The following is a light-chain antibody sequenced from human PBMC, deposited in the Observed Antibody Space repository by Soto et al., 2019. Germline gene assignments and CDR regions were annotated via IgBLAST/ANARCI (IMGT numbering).Light chain of an antibody. CDR1: SSDVGSYNR. CDR2: EVS. CDR3: SAYTSSSTYV. J-gene: IGLJ1*01. V-gene: IGLV2-18*02. Sequence: QSALTQPPSVSGSPGQSVTISCTGTSSDVGSYNRVSWYQQPPGTAPKLMIYEVSTRPSGAPDRFSGSRSGNTASLTISGLQAEDEADYFCSAYTSSSTYVFGTGTKLTVL.